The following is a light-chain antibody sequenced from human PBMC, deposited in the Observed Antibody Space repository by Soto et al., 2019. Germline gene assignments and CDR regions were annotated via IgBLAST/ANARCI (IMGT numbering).Light chain of an antibody. CDR1: QDISNY. V-gene: IGKV1-33*01. CDR2: DAS. J-gene: IGKJ4*01. Sequence: IQMTQSPSSLSASVGDRVTITCQASQDISNYLNWYQQKPGKAPKLLIYDASNLETGVPSRFSGSGSGTDFTFTISSLQPEDIATYYCQQYDNLPLTFGGGT. CDR3: QQYDNLPLT.